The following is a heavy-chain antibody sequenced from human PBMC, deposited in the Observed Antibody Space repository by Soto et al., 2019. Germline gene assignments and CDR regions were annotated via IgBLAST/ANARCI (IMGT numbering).Heavy chain of an antibody. Sequence: QVQLVESGGGLVKPGGSLRLSCAASGFTFSAYYMAWIRQAPGKGLEYISFISNSGSTIYYVDSVKGRFTISRDNAKNLLFLQMNSLRAEDTAVYYCARLISRAFNILGQGTMVTVSS. CDR2: ISNSGSTI. V-gene: IGHV3-11*01. CDR1: GFTFSAYY. J-gene: IGHJ3*02. CDR3: ARLISRAFNI.